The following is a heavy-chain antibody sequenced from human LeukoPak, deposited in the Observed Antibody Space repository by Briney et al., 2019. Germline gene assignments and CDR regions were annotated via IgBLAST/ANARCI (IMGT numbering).Heavy chain of an antibody. J-gene: IGHJ4*02. V-gene: IGHV1-18*04. Sequence: ASVKVSCKASGGTFSSYAISWVRQAPGHGLEWMGWISTYNGNTNYAQKLQGRVTMTTDTSTSTAYMELRSLRSDDTAVYYCAIAYMVRGVTTIDYWGQGTLVTVSS. CDR3: AIAYMVRGVTTIDY. CDR1: GGTFSSYA. D-gene: IGHD3-10*01. CDR2: ISTYNGNT.